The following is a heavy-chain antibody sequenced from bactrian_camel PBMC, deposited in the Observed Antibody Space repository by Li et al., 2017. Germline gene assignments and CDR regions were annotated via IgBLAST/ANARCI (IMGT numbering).Heavy chain of an antibody. CDR1: GFTFSLYT. CDR3: TRDRGLAVPAGSFDY. J-gene: IGHJ6*01. CDR2: VLIDHTT. D-gene: IGHD6*01. Sequence: VQLVESGGGLVQPGESLRLSCVASGFTFSLYTMSWVRQAPGKGLEWVSAVLIDHTTSYTDSVKGRFTISRDNAKNTLYLQLNSLTREDSAMYYCTRDRGLAVPAGSFDYWAQGTQVTVS. V-gene: IGHV3S42*01.